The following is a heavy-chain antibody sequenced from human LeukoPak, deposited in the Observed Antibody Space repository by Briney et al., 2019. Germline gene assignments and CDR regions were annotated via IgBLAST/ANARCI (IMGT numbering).Heavy chain of an antibody. D-gene: IGHD1-26*01. V-gene: IGHV3-30*02. J-gene: IGHJ4*02. CDR1: GFIFSSFG. CDR2: IEYNGDNK. Sequence: GGSLRLSCATSGFIFSSFGMHWVRQAPGKGLEWVAFIEYNGDNKYYADSVKGQFTISRETSKNTLYLQMNSLRREDTAVYYCVKTAYSGTYLEALDSWGQGTLVTVSS. CDR3: VKTAYSGTYLEALDS.